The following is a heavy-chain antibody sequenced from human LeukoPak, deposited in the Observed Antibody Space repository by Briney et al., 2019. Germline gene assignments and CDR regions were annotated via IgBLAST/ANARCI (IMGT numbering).Heavy chain of an antibody. CDR2: IYYSGHT. V-gene: IGHV4-59*08. CDR3: ARVGYRYGFDY. J-gene: IGHJ4*02. CDR1: GGSISSYY. Sequence: SETLSLTCTVSGGSISSYYWSWIRQPPGKKLERIGYIYYSGHTNHNTSLKSPLTLSIDTSQKQSSSKLRSVTAPDTALNLLARVGYRYGFDYWGQGTLVTVPS. D-gene: IGHD5-18*01.